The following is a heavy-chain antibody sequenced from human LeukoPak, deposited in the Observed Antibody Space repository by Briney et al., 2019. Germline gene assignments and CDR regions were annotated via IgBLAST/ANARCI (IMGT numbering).Heavy chain of an antibody. CDR1: GFTFSRYG. J-gene: IGHJ4*02. D-gene: IGHD6-19*01. Sequence: HPGGSLRLSCAASGFTFSRYGMHWVRQAPGKGLEWVAFIRYDGSDKSYADSVKGRFTISRDNSKNTLYLQMNSLRAEDTAMYYCAKIGAVARHFDYWGQGTLVTVSS. V-gene: IGHV3-30*02. CDR3: AKIGAVARHFDY. CDR2: IRYDGSDK.